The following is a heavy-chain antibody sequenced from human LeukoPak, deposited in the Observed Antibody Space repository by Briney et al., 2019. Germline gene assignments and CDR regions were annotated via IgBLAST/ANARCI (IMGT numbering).Heavy chain of an antibody. V-gene: IGHV4-4*07. CDR3: ARDARGDSYERTLDY. CDR1: GGSISSYY. J-gene: IGHJ4*02. D-gene: IGHD5-12*01. CDR2: IYTSGST. Sequence: SETLSLTCTVSGGSISSYYWSWIRQPAGKGLEWIGRIYTSGSTSYNPSLKSRVTMSVDTSKNQFSLKLRSVTAADTAVYYCARDARGDSYERTLDYWGQGTLVTVSS.